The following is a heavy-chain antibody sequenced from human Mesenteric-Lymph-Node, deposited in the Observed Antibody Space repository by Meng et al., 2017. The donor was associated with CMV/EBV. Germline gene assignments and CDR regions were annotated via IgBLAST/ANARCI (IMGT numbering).Heavy chain of an antibody. CDR1: GYMFNSYY. V-gene: IGHV1-46*02. CDR3: ARSAGSYSVDY. CDR2: INLSDGTI. D-gene: IGHD1-26*01. J-gene: IGHJ4*02. Sequence: ASVKVSCKTSGYMFNSYYIHWVRQAPGQGLEWVGLINLSDGTIHYAQNFQGRVTMTRDTPTGTAYMELRSLRSDDTAVYYCARSAGSYSVDYWGQGTLVTVSS.